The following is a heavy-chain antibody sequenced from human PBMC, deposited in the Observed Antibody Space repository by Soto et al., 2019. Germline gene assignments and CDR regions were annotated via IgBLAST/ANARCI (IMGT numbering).Heavy chain of an antibody. CDR1: GGSISSGGYY. CDR2: IYYSGST. D-gene: IGHD2-2*02. CDR3: ARSNYSLGYCSSTSCYRGGDWFDP. J-gene: IGHJ5*02. V-gene: IGHV4-31*03. Sequence: SETLSLTCTVSGGSISSGGYYWSWIRQHPGKGLEWIGYIYYSGSTYYNPSLKSRVTISVDTSKNQFSLKLSSVTAADTAVHYCARSNYSLGYCSSTSCYRGGDWFDPWGQGTLVTVSS.